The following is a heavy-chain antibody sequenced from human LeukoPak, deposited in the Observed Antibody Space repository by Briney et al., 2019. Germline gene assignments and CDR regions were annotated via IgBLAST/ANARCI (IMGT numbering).Heavy chain of an antibody. CDR3: ARGGRSNPPYYYYGMDV. J-gene: IGHJ6*02. V-gene: IGHV1-18*01. Sequence: ASVKVSCKASGYTFTSYGISWVRQAPGHGLEWMGWISAYNGNTNYAPKLQGRVTMTTDTSTSTAYLELRSLSPEDTAVYYCARGGRSNPPYYYYGMDVWGQGTTVTVSS. CDR1: GYTFTSYG. CDR2: ISAYNGNT. D-gene: IGHD4-11*01.